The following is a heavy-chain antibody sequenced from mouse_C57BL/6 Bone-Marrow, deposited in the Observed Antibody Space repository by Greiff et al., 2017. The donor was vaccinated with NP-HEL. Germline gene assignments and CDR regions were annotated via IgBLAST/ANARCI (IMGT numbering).Heavy chain of an antibody. Sequence: QVQLQQPGAELVKPGASVKLSCKASGYTFTSYWMHWVKQRPGQGLEWIGMIYPNSGSTNYNEKFKSKATLTVDKSSSTAYMQLSSLTSEDSAVYYCARSVGILYDYDEFAYWGQGTLVTVSA. V-gene: IGHV1-64*01. CDR3: ARSVGILYDYDEFAY. J-gene: IGHJ3*01. CDR1: GYTFTSYW. CDR2: IYPNSGST. D-gene: IGHD2-4*01.